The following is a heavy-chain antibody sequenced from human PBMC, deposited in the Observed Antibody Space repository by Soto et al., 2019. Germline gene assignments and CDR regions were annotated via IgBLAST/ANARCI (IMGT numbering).Heavy chain of an antibody. CDR3: AGQGGYCTTTSCYDV. D-gene: IGHD2-2*01. Sequence: SETLSLTCTVSGDSISNYYWSWIRQPPGQGLEWIGYVYDNGNTNYNPSLKSRVTISVGSSKKQFSLILSSVTATDTAVYYCAGQGGYCTTTSCYDVWGQGTLVTVSS. J-gene: IGHJ4*02. CDR2: VYDNGNT. CDR1: GDSISNYY. V-gene: IGHV4-59*08.